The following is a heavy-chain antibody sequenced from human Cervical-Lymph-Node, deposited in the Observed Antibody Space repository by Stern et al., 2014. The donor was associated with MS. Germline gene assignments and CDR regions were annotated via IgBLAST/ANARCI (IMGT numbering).Heavy chain of an antibody. CDR3: VCGLGY. CDR1: GYSFSNYD. V-gene: IGHV1-8*01. CDR2: MNPNSGYT. Sequence: QVQLVQSGAEVKKPGASVKVSCRTSGYSFSNYDISWVRQAAGQGLEWMGWMNPNSGYTGCAQRLEGRVTMTRNTSISTAYMELSLLTSEDTAVYYCVCGLGYWGQGTLVTVSS. D-gene: IGHD3-3*01. J-gene: IGHJ4*02.